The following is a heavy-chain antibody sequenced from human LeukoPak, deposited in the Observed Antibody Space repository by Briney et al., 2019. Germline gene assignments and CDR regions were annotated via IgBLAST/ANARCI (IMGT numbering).Heavy chain of an antibody. V-gene: IGHV4-39*07. CDR1: GGSISSYY. Sequence: SETLSLTCTVSGGSISSYYWSWIRQPPGKGLEWIGSIYYSGSTYYNPSLKSRVTISVDTSKNQFSLKLSSVTAADTAVYYCASAKRGYSYGYPYYYYYMDVWGKGTTVTVSS. D-gene: IGHD5-18*01. CDR3: ASAKRGYSYGYPYYYYYMDV. J-gene: IGHJ6*03. CDR2: IYYSGST.